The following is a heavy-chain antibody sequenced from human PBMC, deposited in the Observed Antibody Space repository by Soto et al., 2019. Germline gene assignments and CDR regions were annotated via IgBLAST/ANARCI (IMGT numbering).Heavy chain of an antibody. CDR3: ARDWKYCGGDCYSGDGSDI. V-gene: IGHV3-21*01. D-gene: IGHD2-21*02. J-gene: IGHJ3*02. CDR1: GFTFSSYS. CDR2: ISSSSTYI. Sequence: EVQLVESGGGLVKPGGSLRLSCAASGFTFSSYSMNWVRQAPGKGLEWVSSISSSSTYIFSADSVKGRFTISRDNAKNSLYLQMNSLRAEDTAVYYCARDWKYCGGDCYSGDGSDIWGQGTMVTVSS.